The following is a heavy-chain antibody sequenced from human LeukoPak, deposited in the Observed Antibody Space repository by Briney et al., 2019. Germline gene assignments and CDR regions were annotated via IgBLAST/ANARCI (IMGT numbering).Heavy chain of an antibody. D-gene: IGHD2-15*01. Sequence: GGSLRLSCAASGFTFSSYSMNWVRQAPGKGLEWVSSISSSSSYIYYADSVKGRFTISRDNAKSSLFLQMDSLRAEDTAMYYCARDTHCSGGSCYSAQSLFDYWGQGTLVTVSS. CDR3: ARDTHCSGGSCYSAQSLFDY. V-gene: IGHV3-21*04. CDR1: GFTFSSYS. CDR2: ISSSSSYI. J-gene: IGHJ4*02.